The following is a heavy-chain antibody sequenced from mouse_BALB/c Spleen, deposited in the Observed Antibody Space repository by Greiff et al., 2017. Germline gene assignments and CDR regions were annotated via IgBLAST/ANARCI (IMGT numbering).Heavy chain of an antibody. D-gene: IGHD2-4*01. V-gene: IGHV3-2*02. J-gene: IGHJ1*01. CDR3: ARSGGRSTMITRWYFDV. Sequence: EVQLQQSGPGLVKPSQSLSLTCTVTGYSITSDYAWNWIRQFPGNKLEWMGYISYSGSTSYNPSLKSRISITRDTSKNQFFLQLNSVTTEDTATYYCARSGGRSTMITRWYFDVWGAGTTVTVSS. CDR2: ISYSGST. CDR1: GYSITSDYA.